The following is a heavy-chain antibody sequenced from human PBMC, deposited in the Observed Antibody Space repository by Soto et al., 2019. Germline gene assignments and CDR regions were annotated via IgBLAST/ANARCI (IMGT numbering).Heavy chain of an antibody. CDR3: AREESWNHISWFDP. CDR2: IKQGGSEK. CDR1: GFTFSSYW. D-gene: IGHD1-1*01. J-gene: IGHJ5*02. Sequence: EVQLVESGGGLVQPGGSLRLSCAASGFTFSSYWMSWVRQAPGKGLEWVANIKQGGSEKYYVDAVKGRFTISRDNAKNTLYLQMNSLRAEDTAVYYCAREESWNHISWFDPWGQGTLVTVSS. V-gene: IGHV3-7*05.